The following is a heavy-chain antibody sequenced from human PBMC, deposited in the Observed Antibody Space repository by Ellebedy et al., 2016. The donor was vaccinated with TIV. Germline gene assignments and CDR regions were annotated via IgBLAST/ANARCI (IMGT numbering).Heavy chain of an antibody. CDR1: GFTFSSYS. CDR2: ISSSSYI. J-gene: IGHJ4*02. V-gene: IGHV3-21*01. D-gene: IGHD3-22*01. Sequence: GGSLRLSCAASGFTFSSYSMNWVRQAPGKGLEWVSSISSSSYIYYADSVKGRFTISRDNAKNSLYLQMNSLRAEDTAVYYCARGIRYYDSSGYYDEIDYWGQGTLVTVSS. CDR3: ARGIRYYDSSGYYDEIDY.